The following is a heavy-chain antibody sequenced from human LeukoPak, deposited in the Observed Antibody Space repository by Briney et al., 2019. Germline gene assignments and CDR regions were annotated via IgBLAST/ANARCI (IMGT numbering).Heavy chain of an antibody. J-gene: IGHJ6*04. D-gene: IGHD1-26*01. CDR2: IYASGSTI. CDR1: GFTFASYE. Sequence: GGSLRLACVASGFTFASYEMNWVRQAPGKVLECIAYIYASGSTIYYSDSVKGRLTIPRDNAKNSLYLQMNSLSAEDTAVYYCARKVGYYYYYGMDVWGKGTTVTVSS. V-gene: IGHV3-48*03. CDR3: ARKVGYYYYYGMDV.